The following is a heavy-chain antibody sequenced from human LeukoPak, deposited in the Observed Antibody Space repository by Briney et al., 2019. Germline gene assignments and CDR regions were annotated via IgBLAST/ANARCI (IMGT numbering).Heavy chain of an antibody. CDR3: AKDGAQYSSGPECDP. D-gene: IGHD6-19*01. J-gene: IGHJ5*02. CDR2: ISHDGMNA. Sequence: GGSLRLSCAASGLPFSGTAMSWVRQAPGKGLEWVSAISHDGMNAYYADSVKGRFTISRDNSKKTVSLEMSSLTAADAGVYYCAKDGAQYSSGPECDPRGQGALVTVSP. V-gene: IGHV3-23*01. CDR1: GLPFSGTA.